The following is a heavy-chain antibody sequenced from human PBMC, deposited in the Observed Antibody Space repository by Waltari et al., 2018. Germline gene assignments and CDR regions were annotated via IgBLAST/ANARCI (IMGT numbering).Heavy chain of an antibody. V-gene: IGHV3-48*03. CDR1: GFTFSSSD. CDR3: ARETTVTTGFDY. D-gene: IGHD4-17*01. Sequence: EVQLVESGGGLVQPGGSLRLSCAASGFTFSSSDMNWVRQAPGKGLEWVSYISSSGSTIYYADSVKGRFTISRDNAKNSLYLQMNSLRAEDTAVYYCARETTVTTGFDYWGQGTLVTVSS. CDR2: ISSSGSTI. J-gene: IGHJ4*02.